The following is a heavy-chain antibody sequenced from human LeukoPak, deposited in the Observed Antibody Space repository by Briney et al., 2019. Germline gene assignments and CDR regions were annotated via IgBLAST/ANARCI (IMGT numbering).Heavy chain of an antibody. CDR2: ISYDGSNE. CDR1: GFTFSSYA. D-gene: IGHD1-26*01. J-gene: IGHJ3*02. Sequence: GRSLRLSCAASGFTFSSYAMHWVRQATGKGLEWVAVISYDGSNEYYADSVKGRFTISRDNSKNTLYLQMNSLRAEDTAVYYCARDEYSGSYYGAFDIWGQGTMVSVSS. CDR3: ARDEYSGSYYGAFDI. V-gene: IGHV3-30-3*01.